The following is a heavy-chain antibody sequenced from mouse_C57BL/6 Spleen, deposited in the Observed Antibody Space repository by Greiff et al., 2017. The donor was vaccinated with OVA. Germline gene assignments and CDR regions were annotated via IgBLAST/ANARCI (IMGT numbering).Heavy chain of an antibody. CDR2: INPSTGGT. D-gene: IGHD3-2*02. Sequence: EVQLQQSGPELVKPGASVKISCKASGYSFTGYYMNWVKQSPEKSLEWIGEINPSTGGTTYNQKFKAKATLTVDKSSSTAYMQLKSLTSEDSAVYYCARSGQANCGAMDYWGQGTSVTVSS. J-gene: IGHJ4*01. V-gene: IGHV1-42*01. CDR3: ARSGQANCGAMDY. CDR1: GYSFTGYY.